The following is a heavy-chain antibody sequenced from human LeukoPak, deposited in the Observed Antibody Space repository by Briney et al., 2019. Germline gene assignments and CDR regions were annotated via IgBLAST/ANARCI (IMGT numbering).Heavy chain of an antibody. J-gene: IGHJ4*02. CDR2: IIPIFGTA. CDR3: AREAFWSGYSGYYFDY. CDR1: GGTFSSYA. Sequence: SVKVSCKASGGTFSSYAISRVRQAPGQGLEWMGGIIPIFGTANYAQKFQGRVTITADESTSTAYMELSSLRSEDTAVYYCAREAFWSGYSGYYFDYWGQGTLVTVSS. V-gene: IGHV1-69*01. D-gene: IGHD3-3*01.